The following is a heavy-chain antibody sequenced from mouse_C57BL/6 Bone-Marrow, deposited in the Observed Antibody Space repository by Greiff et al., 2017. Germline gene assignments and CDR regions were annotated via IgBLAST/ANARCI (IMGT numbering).Heavy chain of an antibody. Sequence: EVKLMESGGGLVKPGGSLKLSCAASGFTFSSYTMSWVRQTPEKRLEWVATISGGGGNTYYPDSVKGRFTISRDNAKNTLYLQMSSRRSEDTALYYCAREPYYYGSSPWYFDVWGTGTTVTVSS. D-gene: IGHD1-1*01. CDR2: ISGGGGNT. CDR1: GFTFSSYT. J-gene: IGHJ1*03. CDR3: AREPYYYGSSPWYFDV. V-gene: IGHV5-9*01.